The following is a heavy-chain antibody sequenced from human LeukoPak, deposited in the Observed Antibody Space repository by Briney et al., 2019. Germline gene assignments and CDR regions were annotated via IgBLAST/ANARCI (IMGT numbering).Heavy chain of an antibody. CDR3: ATPEEYGSSTSCLYYYYYYMDV. J-gene: IGHJ6*03. CDR1: GGSISSSSYY. D-gene: IGHD2-2*01. Sequence: PSESLSLTCTVSGGSISSSSYYWGWIRQPPGKGLAWNGRIYYSGRTYYNPSLKRRVPISIDTSQNMFYLKLSSVTTGQTAMDYCATPEEYGSSTSCLYYYYYYMDVWGKGTTVTVSS. V-gene: IGHV4-39*01. CDR2: IYYSGRT.